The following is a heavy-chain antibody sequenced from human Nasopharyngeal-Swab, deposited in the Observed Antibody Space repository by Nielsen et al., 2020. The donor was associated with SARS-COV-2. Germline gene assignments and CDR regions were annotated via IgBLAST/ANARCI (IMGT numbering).Heavy chain of an antibody. CDR1: GGSINYYY. CDR3: ARERLELRWGALDI. V-gene: IGHV4-59*01. Sequence: GSLKLSCTVSGGSINYYYWNWIRQAPGKGLEWIGYISYSGSTNYNPSLNSRLTISIDTSKNHFPLRLNSVTAADSAVYYCARERLELRWGALDIWGQGTTVTVSS. D-gene: IGHD1-7*01. J-gene: IGHJ3*02. CDR2: ISYSGST.